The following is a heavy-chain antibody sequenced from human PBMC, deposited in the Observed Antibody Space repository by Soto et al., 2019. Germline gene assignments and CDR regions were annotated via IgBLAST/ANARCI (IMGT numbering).Heavy chain of an antibody. CDR2: IYYSGST. Sequence: SETLSLTCTVSGGSISSYYWSWIRQPPGKGLEWIGYIYYSGSTNYNPSLKSRVTMTRDTSTSTVYMELSSLRSEDTAVYYCARDGRSSGGTTVYYYYYGMDVWGQGTTVTVSS. CDR3: ARDGRSSGGTTVYYYYYGMDV. CDR1: GGSISSYY. J-gene: IGHJ6*02. D-gene: IGHD1-1*01. V-gene: IGHV4-59*01.